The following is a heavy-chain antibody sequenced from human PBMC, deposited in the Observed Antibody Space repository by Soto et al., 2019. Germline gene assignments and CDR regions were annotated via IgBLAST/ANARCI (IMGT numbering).Heavy chain of an antibody. V-gene: IGHV5-10-1*01. CDR3: ARPQGGTDWLDP. D-gene: IGHD1-7*01. CDR1: GYSFTSYW. Sequence: GESLKISCNASGYSFTSYWIIWVRQMPGRGLEWMGRIDPSDSYTDYNPAFQGHIIISSDKSTSTVYLQLTTLKASDNGMYYCARPQGGTDWLDPWGQGTLVTVSS. J-gene: IGHJ5*02. CDR2: IDPSDSYT.